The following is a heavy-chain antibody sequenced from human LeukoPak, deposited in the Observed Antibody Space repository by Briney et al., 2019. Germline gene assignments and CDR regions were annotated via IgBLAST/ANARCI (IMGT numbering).Heavy chain of an antibody. J-gene: IGHJ4*02. CDR1: GGSISSYY. Sequence: PSETLSLTCTVSGGSISSYYWSWIRQPAGKGLEWIGRIYTSGSTYYNPSLKSRVTISVDTSKNQFSPKLSSVTAADTAVYYCARQSTPSRRWPNWGQGTLVTVSS. CDR3: ARQSTPSRRWPN. CDR2: IYTSGST. D-gene: IGHD5-24*01. V-gene: IGHV4-4*07.